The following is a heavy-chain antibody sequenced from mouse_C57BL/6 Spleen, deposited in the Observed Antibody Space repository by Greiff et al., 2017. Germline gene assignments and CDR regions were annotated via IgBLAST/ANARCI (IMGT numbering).Heavy chain of an antibody. Sequence: QVQLQQSGAELLQPGASVKLSCKASGYTFTEYPIHWVKQRSGQGLEWIGWFYPGSGSIKYNEKFKDKATLTADKSSSTVYMELSRLTSEDSAVYFWARHEDPYYGNYGWFAYWGQGTLVTVSA. CDR2: FYPGSGSI. V-gene: IGHV1-62-2*01. D-gene: IGHD2-10*01. CDR1: GYTFTEYP. J-gene: IGHJ3*01. CDR3: ARHEDPYYGNYGWFAY.